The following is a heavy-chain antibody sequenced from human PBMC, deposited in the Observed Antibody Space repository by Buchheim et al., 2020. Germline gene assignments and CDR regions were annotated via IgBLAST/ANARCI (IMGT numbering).Heavy chain of an antibody. D-gene: IGHD3-3*01. J-gene: IGHJ5*02. CDR1: GFTFSSYG. Sequence: QVQLVESGGGVVQPGRSLRLSCAASGFTFSSYGMHWVRQAPGKGLEWVAVIWYDGSNKYYADSVKGRFTISRDNSKNTLYLQMNSLRAEDTAVYYCARGEGEVYDFWSGNWFDPWGQGTL. CDR3: ARGEGEVYDFWSGNWFDP. V-gene: IGHV3-33*01. CDR2: IWYDGSNK.